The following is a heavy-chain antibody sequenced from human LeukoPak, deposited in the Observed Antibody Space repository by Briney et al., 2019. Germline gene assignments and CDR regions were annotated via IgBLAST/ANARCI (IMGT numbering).Heavy chain of an antibody. V-gene: IGHV4-39*01. D-gene: IGHD6-6*01. Sequence: KPSETLSLTCTVSGGSVSSSNYYWGWIRQPPEKGLEWIGSIYYSGSTYYNPSLKSRVTISVDTSKNQFSLKLSSVTAADTAVYYCARRPIAARPHYLDYWGQGTLVTVSS. CDR2: IYYSGST. J-gene: IGHJ4*02. CDR1: GGSVSSSNYY. CDR3: ARRPIAARPHYLDY.